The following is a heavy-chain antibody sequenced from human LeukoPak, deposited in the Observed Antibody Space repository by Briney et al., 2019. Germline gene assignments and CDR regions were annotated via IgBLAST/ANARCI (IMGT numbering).Heavy chain of an antibody. D-gene: IGHD6-19*01. V-gene: IGHV4-34*01. Sequence: SETLSLTCAVYGGSFSGYYWSWIRQPPGKGLEWIGEINHSGSTNYNPSLKSRVTISVDTSKNQFSLKLSSVTAADTAVYYCARVPRIAVARHYYYYGIDVWGQGTTVTVSS. CDR3: ARVPRIAVARHYYYYGIDV. CDR2: INHSGST. J-gene: IGHJ6*02. CDR1: GGSFSGYY.